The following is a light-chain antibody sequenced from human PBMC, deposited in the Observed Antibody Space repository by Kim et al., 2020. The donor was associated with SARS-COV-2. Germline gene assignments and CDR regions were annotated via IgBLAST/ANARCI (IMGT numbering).Light chain of an antibody. CDR1: SSDVGSYNY. CDR2: AVS. J-gene: IGLJ1*01. Sequence: QSITISCTGTSSDVGSYNYVSWYQQHPGKAPKLMIYAVSNLPSVVSNRFSGSKSGNTASLTISGLQAEDEADYYCSSYTRSSTNYVFGTGTKVTVL. CDR3: SSYTRSSTNYV. V-gene: IGLV2-14*03.